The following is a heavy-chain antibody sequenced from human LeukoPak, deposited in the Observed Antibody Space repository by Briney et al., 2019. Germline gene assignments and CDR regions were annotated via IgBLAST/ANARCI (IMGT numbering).Heavy chain of an antibody. D-gene: IGHD5-18*01. J-gene: IGHJ3*01. Sequence: PGGSLRLSCAASGFTFSSYSMNWVRQAPGKGLGWVSSISSSSSYIYYADSVKGRFTISRDNAKNSLYLQMNSLRAEDTAVYYCARERERGYSYDPVNWGQGTMVTVSS. CDR3: ARERERGYSYDPVN. V-gene: IGHV3-21*01. CDR2: ISSSSSYI. CDR1: GFTFSSYS.